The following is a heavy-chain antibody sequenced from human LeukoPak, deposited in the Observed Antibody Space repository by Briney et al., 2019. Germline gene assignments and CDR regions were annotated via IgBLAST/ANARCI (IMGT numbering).Heavy chain of an antibody. CDR1: GFTFSSYA. J-gene: IGHJ4*02. CDR3: AKVGYCSSTSCYTGGVFDY. CDR2: ISGSGGST. V-gene: IGHV3-23*01. D-gene: IGHD2-2*02. Sequence: AGGSLRLSCVASGFTFSSYAMSWVRQAPGKGLEWVSAISGSGGSTYYADSVKGRFTISRDNSKNTLYLQMNSLRAEDTAVYYCAKVGYCSSTSCYTGGVFDYWGQGTLVTVSS.